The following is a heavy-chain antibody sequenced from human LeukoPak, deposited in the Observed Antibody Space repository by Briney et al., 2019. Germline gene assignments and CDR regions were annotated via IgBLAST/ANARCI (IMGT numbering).Heavy chain of an antibody. V-gene: IGHV1-24*01. Sequence: GASVKVSCKVSGYTLTELSMHWVRQAPGKGLEWMGGFDPEDGETIYAQKFQGRVTMTEDTSTDTAYMKLSSLRSEDTAVYYCATKSSLKVTMVRGVIIRVDQRQGEFDYWGQGTLVTVSS. CDR1: GYTLTELS. J-gene: IGHJ4*02. CDR2: FDPEDGET. CDR3: ATKSSLKVTMVRGVIIRVDQRQGEFDY. D-gene: IGHD3-10*01.